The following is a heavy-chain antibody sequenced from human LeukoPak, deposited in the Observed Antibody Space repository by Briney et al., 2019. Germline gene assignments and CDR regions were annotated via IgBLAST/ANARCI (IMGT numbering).Heavy chain of an antibody. D-gene: IGHD3-22*01. J-gene: IGHJ4*02. Sequence: SETLSITCTVSGGSISSSSYYWGWIRQPPGKGLEWIGSIYYSGSTYYNPSLKSRVTISVDTSKNQFSLKLSSVTAADTAVYYCASYPYYYDSSGYYYVQSYWGQGTLVTVSS. CDR1: GGSISSSSYY. CDR3: ASYPYYYDSSGYYYVQSY. V-gene: IGHV4-39*01. CDR2: IYYSGST.